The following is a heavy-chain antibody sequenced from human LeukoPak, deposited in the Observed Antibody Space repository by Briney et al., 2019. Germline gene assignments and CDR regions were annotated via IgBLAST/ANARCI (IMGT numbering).Heavy chain of an antibody. CDR3: AREGRYCGGGRCSYMDV. V-gene: IGHV4-59*12. J-gene: IGHJ6*03. CDR2: IYYSGGT. D-gene: IGHD2-15*01. CDR1: GGSISSYY. Sequence: PSETLSLTCTVSGGSISSYYWSWLRQPPGKGLEWIGYIYYSGGTNYNPSLKSRVTISVDTSKNQFSLKLSSVTAADTAVYYCAREGRYCGGGRCSYMDVWGKGTTVTVSS.